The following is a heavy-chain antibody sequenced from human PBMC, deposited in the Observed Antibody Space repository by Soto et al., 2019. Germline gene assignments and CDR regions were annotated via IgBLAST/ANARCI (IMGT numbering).Heavy chain of an antibody. CDR2: VSTHDDAT. V-gene: IGHV1-18*01. Sequence: VQLVQSGGEVKKPGASVKVSCKTSGYNFSTYGLSWVRQAPGQGLEWVGWVSTHDDATNYAQKFQGRVTMTTDTSPCIAYMELRSLKSDGTAIYFCARDSFKGTKEISDFWGQGTLVTVSS. CDR1: GYNFSTYG. J-gene: IGHJ4*02. D-gene: IGHD3-16*01. CDR3: ARDSFKGTKEISDF.